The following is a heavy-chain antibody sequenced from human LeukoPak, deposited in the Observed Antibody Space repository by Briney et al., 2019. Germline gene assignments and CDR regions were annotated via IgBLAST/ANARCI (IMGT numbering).Heavy chain of an antibody. J-gene: IGHJ3*02. CDR2: INPNSGAT. Sequence: ASVKVSCKASGYTFTAYYIHWVRQAPGQGLEWMGWINPNSGATNYAQKFQGRVTMTTDTSTSTAYMELRSLRSDDTAVYYCARRGSSSWSYAFDIWGQGTMVTVSS. D-gene: IGHD6-13*01. V-gene: IGHV1-2*02. CDR3: ARRGSSSWSYAFDI. CDR1: GYTFTAYY.